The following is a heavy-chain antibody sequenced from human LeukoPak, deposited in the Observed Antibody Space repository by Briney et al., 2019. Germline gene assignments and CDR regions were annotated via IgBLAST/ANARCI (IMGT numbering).Heavy chain of an antibody. CDR3: AREASGTFDY. D-gene: IGHD6-13*01. Sequence: PSETLSLTCSVSGGPTNIYYWNWIRHPPGQGLEWIGYIHYTGSANYNPSLKSRVSMSIDTSKNQFSLRLRSVTAADTAVYYCAREASGTFDYWGQGTLVTVSS. CDR2: IHYTGSA. CDR1: GGPTNIYY. V-gene: IGHV4-59*12. J-gene: IGHJ4*02.